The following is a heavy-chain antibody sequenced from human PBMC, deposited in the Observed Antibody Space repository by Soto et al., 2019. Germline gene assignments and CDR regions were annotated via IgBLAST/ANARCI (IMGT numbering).Heavy chain of an antibody. Sequence: GGSLRLSCAASGFTFSSYAMHWVRQAPGKGLEWVAVISYDGSNKYYADSVKGRFTISRDNSKNTLYLQMNSLRAEDTAVYYCARYPSGLRRTMVRGAAYGMDVWGQGTTVTVSS. V-gene: IGHV3-30-3*01. CDR1: GFTFSSYA. J-gene: IGHJ6*02. CDR3: ARYPSGLRRTMVRGAAYGMDV. CDR2: ISYDGSNK. D-gene: IGHD3-10*01.